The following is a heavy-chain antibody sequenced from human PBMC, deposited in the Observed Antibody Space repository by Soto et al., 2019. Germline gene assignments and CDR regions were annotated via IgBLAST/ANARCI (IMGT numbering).Heavy chain of an antibody. J-gene: IGHJ4*02. Sequence: GGSVRLSCAASGFTFSSYAMSWVRQAPGKGLEWVSAISGSGGSTYYADSVKGRFTISRDNSKNTLYLQMNSLRAEDTAVYYYAKVCDSSNYFDYWGQGTLVTVSS. V-gene: IGHV3-23*01. D-gene: IGHD2-15*01. CDR2: ISGSGGST. CDR1: GFTFSSYA. CDR3: AKVCDSSNYFDY.